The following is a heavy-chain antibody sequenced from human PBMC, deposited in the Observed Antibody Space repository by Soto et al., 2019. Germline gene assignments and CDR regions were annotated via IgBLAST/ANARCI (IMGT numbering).Heavy chain of an antibody. V-gene: IGHV3-33*05. CDR1: GFTFSRYG. Sequence: QEQLVESGGGVVQPGRSLRLSCAASGFTFSRYGMHWVRQAPGKGLEWVAVIPDDGTYQYYTDSVKDRFTISRDNSMGTLYLQMNFSRAEDAAVYYCVRGGVRDADGFGIWGQGRLVTVSS. CDR2: IPDDGTYQ. CDR3: VRGGVRDADGFGI. D-gene: IGHD3-10*02. J-gene: IGHJ3*02.